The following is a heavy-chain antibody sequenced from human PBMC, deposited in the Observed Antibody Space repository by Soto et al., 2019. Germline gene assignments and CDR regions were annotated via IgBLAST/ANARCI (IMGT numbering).Heavy chain of an antibody. V-gene: IGHV4-59*08. D-gene: IGHD5-12*01. CDR3: ARRDGYNLGLSF. CDR1: GGSISSYY. CDR2: IYYSGST. J-gene: IGHJ4*02. Sequence: SETLSLTCTVSGGSISSYYWSWIRQPPGKGLEWIGYIYYSGSTNHNPSLKSRVTISVDTSKNQFSLKLSSVTAADTAVYYCARRDGYNLGLSFWGQGTLVTVSS.